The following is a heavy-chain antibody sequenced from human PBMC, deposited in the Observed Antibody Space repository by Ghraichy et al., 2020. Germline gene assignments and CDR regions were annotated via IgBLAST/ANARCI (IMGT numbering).Heavy chain of an antibody. CDR1: GFTFSAYW. Sequence: LSLTCAASGFTFSAYWMTWVRQASGKGLEWVANIKHDGSVINYVDSVKGRFTVSRDNAKKSMYLQMNSLRVEDTAVYYCARDTTYSYGSRTYDEAYDIWGQGTMVTVSS. CDR2: IKHDGSVI. D-gene: IGHD3-10*01. J-gene: IGHJ3*02. V-gene: IGHV3-7*03. CDR3: ARDTTYSYGSRTYDEAYDI.